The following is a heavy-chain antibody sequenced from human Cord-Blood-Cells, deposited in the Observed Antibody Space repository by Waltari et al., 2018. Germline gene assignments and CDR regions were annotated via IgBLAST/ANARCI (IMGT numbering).Heavy chain of an antibody. Sequence: EVQLVESGGGLVQPGRSLRLSCAASGFTFDDFAMQWVRQAPGKGLEWVSGISWNSGSIGYADSVKGRFTISRDNAKNSLYLQMNSLRAEDTALYYCAKVGDSSGWYFDYWGQGTLVTVSS. CDR1: GFTFDDFA. CDR3: AKVGDSSGWYFDY. D-gene: IGHD6-19*01. CDR2: ISWNSGSI. J-gene: IGHJ4*02. V-gene: IGHV3-9*01.